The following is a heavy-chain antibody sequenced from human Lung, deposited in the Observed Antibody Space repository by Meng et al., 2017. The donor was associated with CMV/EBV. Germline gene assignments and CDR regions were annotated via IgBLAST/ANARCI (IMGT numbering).Heavy chain of an antibody. CDR1: GFTFSTYA. D-gene: IGHD3-16*01. CDR2: ISFDGSSK. CDR3: ARGGVYFDY. V-gene: IGHV3-30-3*01. J-gene: IGHJ4*02. Sequence: GESXKISCSASGFTFSTYAMHWVRQAPGKGLEWVALISFDGSSKYFADSVKARFTISRDSSKNTLYLQMNTLRTEDTAIYFCARGGVYFDYWGQGTLVTVSS.